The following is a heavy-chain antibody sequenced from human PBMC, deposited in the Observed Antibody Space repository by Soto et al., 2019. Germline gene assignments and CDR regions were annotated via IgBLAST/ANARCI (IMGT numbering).Heavy chain of an antibody. Sequence: GGSLRLSCAASGFTSSNYWMHWVRQGPGKGLVWVSRVNSDESSTSYADSVKGRFTISRDNAKNTLYLQMSSLRFEDTALYYCVCFECGRTAVVTAMEANGYWGQGTLVTVSS. CDR1: GFTSSNYW. J-gene: IGHJ4*02. V-gene: IGHV3-74*01. D-gene: IGHD2-21*02. CDR3: VCFECGRTAVVTAMEANGY. CDR2: VNSDESST.